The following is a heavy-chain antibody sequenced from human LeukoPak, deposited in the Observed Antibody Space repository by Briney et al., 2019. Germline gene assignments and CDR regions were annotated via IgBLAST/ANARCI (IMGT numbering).Heavy chain of an antibody. D-gene: IGHD3-10*01. CDR3: AKARLLLVQFDY. CDR1: GLILSSYV. V-gene: IGHV3-23*01. Sequence: GGSLRLSCAASGLILSSYVMSWVRQAPGKGLEWVSTITVSGGRTYYADSVKGRFTISGDNSKNTLYLQMNSLRAEDTAVYYCAKARLLLVQFDYWGQGTLVTVSS. J-gene: IGHJ4*02. CDR2: ITVSGGRT.